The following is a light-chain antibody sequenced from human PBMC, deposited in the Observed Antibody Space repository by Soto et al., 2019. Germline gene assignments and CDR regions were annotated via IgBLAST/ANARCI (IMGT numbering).Light chain of an antibody. CDR1: QGIRND. CDR3: LQDYDYPRT. V-gene: IGKV1-6*01. J-gene: IGKJ1*01. Sequence: AIQMTQSPSSLSASVGDRVTITCRTSQGIRNDLGWYQQKPGKAPKLLIYAASSLQSGAPSRFIGSGSGTDITLTLRDMQPEDFATYYCLQDYDYPRTFGQGTKVEIK. CDR2: AAS.